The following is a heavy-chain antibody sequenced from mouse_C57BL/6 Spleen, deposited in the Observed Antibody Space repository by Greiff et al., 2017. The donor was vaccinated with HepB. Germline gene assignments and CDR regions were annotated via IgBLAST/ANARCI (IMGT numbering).Heavy chain of an antibody. CDR2: INPNYGTT. D-gene: IGHD2-5*01. CDR3: ARSNYVGSYYWYFDV. V-gene: IGHV1-39*01. CDR1: GYSFTDYN. Sequence: EVKLVESGPELVKPGASVKISCKASGYSFTDYNMNWVKQSNGKSLEWIGVINPNYGTTSYNQKFKGKATLTVDQSSSTAYMQLNSLTSEDSAVYYCARSNYVGSYYWYFDVWGTGTTVTVSS. J-gene: IGHJ1*03.